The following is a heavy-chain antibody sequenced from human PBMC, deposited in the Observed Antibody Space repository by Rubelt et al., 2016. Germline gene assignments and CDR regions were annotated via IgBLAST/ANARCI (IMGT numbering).Heavy chain of an antibody. D-gene: IGHD2-2*02. J-gene: IGHJ6*03. CDR1: NGSISSSSNY. Sequence: QLQLQESGPGLVKPSETLSLTCTVSNGSISSSSNYWGWIRQPPGKGLEWIGSIYNSGSTYYHPSLNRRVTSSVDTSKNQFSLKVNSVTAADTAVYYCARRVGYCSSTSCYNYMDVWGKGTTVTVSS. V-gene: IGHV4-39*01. CDR2: IYNSGST. CDR3: ARRVGYCSSTSCYNYMDV.